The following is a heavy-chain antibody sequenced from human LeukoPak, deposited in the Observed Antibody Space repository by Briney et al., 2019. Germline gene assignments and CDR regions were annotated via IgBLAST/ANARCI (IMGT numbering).Heavy chain of an antibody. V-gene: IGHV1-2*02. CDR2: INPNSAGT. Sequence: AAVKVSCKAAGYTFTGYYMHGVRQAPGQGLEGMGWINPNSAGTNYAPQFQARVTMTRATSISTAYIELRTLRSDDTAVYYCARVGLYYDSSGYLGGWGQGTLVTVSS. J-gene: IGHJ4*02. CDR3: ARVGLYYDSSGYLGG. D-gene: IGHD3-22*01. CDR1: GYTFTGYY.